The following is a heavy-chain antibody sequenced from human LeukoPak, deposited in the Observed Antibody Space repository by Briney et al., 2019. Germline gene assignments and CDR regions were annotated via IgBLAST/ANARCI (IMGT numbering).Heavy chain of an antibody. CDR1: GGSIRSSYYY. J-gene: IGHJ4*02. Sequence: SETLSLTCTVSGGSIRSSYYYWGWIRQPPGKGLEWIGSIYDSGSTYYNPSLKSRVTISVDKSKNQFSLKLSSVTAADTAVYYCARAPGSRWPFDYWGQGTLVTVSS. CDR3: ARAPGSRWPFDY. D-gene: IGHD1-14*01. CDR2: IYDSGST. V-gene: IGHV4-39*07.